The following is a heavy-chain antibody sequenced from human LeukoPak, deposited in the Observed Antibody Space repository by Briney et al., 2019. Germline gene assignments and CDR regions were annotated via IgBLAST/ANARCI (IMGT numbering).Heavy chain of an antibody. CDR1: GFTFSSYG. CDR3: ARDRNDVIDY. V-gene: IGHV3-33*01. J-gene: IGHJ4*02. Sequence: GGSLRLSCAASGFTFSSYGMHWVRQVPGKGLEWVAVIWYDGRNKYYADSVKGRFTISRDNSKNTLYLQMNSLRAEDTAVYYCARDRNDVIDYWGQGTLVTVSS. CDR2: IWYDGRNK.